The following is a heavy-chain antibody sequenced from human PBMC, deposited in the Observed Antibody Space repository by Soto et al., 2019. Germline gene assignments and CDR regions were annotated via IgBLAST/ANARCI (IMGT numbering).Heavy chain of an antibody. D-gene: IGHD2-15*01. J-gene: IGHJ5*02. Sequence: GGSLRLSCAASGFTFSSYGMHWVRQAPGKGLEWVAVIWYDGSNKYYADSVKGRFTISRDNSKNTLYLQMNSLRAEDTAVYYCARDNIVVVVAATSNWLDPWGQGTLVTVSS. V-gene: IGHV3-33*01. CDR1: GFTFSSYG. CDR3: ARDNIVVVVAATSNWLDP. CDR2: IWYDGSNK.